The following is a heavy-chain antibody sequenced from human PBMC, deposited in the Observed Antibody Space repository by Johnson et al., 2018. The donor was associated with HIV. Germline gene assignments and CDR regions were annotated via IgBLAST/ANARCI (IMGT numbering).Heavy chain of an antibody. D-gene: IGHD1-26*01. CDR3: ARDLSGNYGDAFDI. CDR1: GFTFSSYT. Sequence: QVQLVESGGGVVQPGRSLRLSCAASGFTFSSYTIHWVRQAPGKGLEWVAVISYDGSNKKYADSVKCRFTISRDNSKNTLYLQMNSLRAADTAVYYCARDLSGNYGDAFDIWGQGTMVTVSS. J-gene: IGHJ3*02. CDR2: ISYDGSNK. V-gene: IGHV3-30*04.